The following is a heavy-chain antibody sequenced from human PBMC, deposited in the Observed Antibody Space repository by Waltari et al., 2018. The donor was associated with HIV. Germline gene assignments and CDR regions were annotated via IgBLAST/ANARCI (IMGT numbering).Heavy chain of an antibody. Sequence: QVTLTESGTALVKPTQTLTLTCTFSGFSLSTRGMRVSWIRQPPGKALEWLARIDWDDDKFYSTSLKTRLTISKDTSKNQVVLTMTNMDPVDTATYYCARIRPYSYGFDYWGQGTLVTVSS. J-gene: IGHJ4*02. CDR2: IDWDDDK. CDR1: GFSLSTRGMR. D-gene: IGHD5-18*01. V-gene: IGHV2-70*04. CDR3: ARIRPYSYGFDY.